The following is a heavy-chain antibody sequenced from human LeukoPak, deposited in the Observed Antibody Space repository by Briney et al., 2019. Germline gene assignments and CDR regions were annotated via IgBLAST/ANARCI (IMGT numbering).Heavy chain of an antibody. CDR2: IGPTGTDR. J-gene: IGHJ4*02. CDR3: ATETIGRHYDY. V-gene: IGHV3-21*01. Sequence: PGGSLRLSCAASGFTFSSCGFNWVRQAPGKGLEWVSSIGPTGTDRYYADSVRGRFAISRDNAKNSMYLQMDSLRDEETAVYYCATETIGRHYDYWGQGTLLTVSS. CDR1: GFTFSSCG. D-gene: IGHD1-14*01.